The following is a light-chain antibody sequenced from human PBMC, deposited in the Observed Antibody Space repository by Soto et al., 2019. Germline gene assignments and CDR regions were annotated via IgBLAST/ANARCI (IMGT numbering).Light chain of an antibody. CDR2: GAS. CDR1: QSVASN. V-gene: IGKV3-15*01. CDR3: QQYNNWPRT. Sequence: EIVMTQSPATLSVSPGERATLSCRASQSVASNLAWYQHKPCQAPRLLIYGASTRATGISARFSGSGSGTEFTLTISSLQSEDFAVYFCQQYNNWPRTFGQGTKVEIK. J-gene: IGKJ1*01.